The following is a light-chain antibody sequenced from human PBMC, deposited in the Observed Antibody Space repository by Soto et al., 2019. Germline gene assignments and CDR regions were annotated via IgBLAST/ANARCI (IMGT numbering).Light chain of an antibody. J-gene: IGLJ2*01. Sequence: QSVLTQPPSTSGSPGQSVTISCTGTSSDVGDYDYVSWYQQHPGTAPKLMIYEVNKRPSGVPDRFADSNSGNTASLTVSGLQAEDAADYHHSSYAGRNDLVFGGGTKLTVL. CDR2: EVN. CDR3: SSYAGRNDLV. V-gene: IGLV2-8*01. CDR1: SSDVGDYDY.